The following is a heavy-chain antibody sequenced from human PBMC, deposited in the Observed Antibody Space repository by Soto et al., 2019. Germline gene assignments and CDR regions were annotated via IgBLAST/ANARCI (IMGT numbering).Heavy chain of an antibody. CDR3: AKGQDIVVVVAPPPFDY. J-gene: IGHJ4*02. Sequence: QVQLVESGGGVVQPGRSLRLSCAASGFTFSSYGMHWVRQAPGKGLEWVAVISYDGSNKYYADSVKGRFTISRDNSKNTLYLQMNSLRAEVTAVYYCAKGQDIVVVVAPPPFDYWGQGTLVTVSS. D-gene: IGHD2-15*01. CDR2: ISYDGSNK. CDR1: GFTFSSYG. V-gene: IGHV3-30*18.